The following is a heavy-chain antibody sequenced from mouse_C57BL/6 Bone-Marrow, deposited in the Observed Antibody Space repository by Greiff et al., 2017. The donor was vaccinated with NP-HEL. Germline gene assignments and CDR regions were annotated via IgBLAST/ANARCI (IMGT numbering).Heavy chain of an antibody. Sequence: VQLKEPGPELVKPGASVKISCTASGSSFTGYYMHWVKQSPEQSLEWIGELNPSTGGTPYNQKFKAKATLTVDKSSSTAYMQLKSRTSEYSAVYYCASPICSPTMDYFDYWGQGTTLTVSS. V-gene: IGHV1-42*01. D-gene: IGHD2-10*01. CDR2: LNPSTGGT. CDR1: GSSFTGYY. J-gene: IGHJ2*01. CDR3: ASPICSPTMDYFDY.